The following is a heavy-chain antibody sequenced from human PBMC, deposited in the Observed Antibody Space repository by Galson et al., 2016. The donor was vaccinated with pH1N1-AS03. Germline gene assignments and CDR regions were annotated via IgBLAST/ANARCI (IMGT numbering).Heavy chain of an antibody. CDR1: GFSLSAGGVH. D-gene: IGHD3-16*01. V-gene: IGHV2-5*02. J-gene: IGHJ4*02. CDR2: IYWDGDE. Sequence: PALVKPTQTLTLTCTVSGFSLSAGGVHVAWIRQSPGKALEWLARIYWDGDERYNSSLRSRLSISRDTSKNPVVLTMTSVGPMDTVTYSCARSTQFYEGFISWGQGTLVSVSS. CDR3: ARSTQFYEGFIS.